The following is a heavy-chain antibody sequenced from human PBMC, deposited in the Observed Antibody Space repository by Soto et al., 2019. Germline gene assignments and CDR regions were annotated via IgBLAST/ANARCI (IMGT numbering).Heavy chain of an antibody. CDR2: IYYSGST. D-gene: IGHD3-9*01. Sequence: SETLSLTCTVSGGSISSGDYYWSWIRQPPGKGLEWIGYIYYSGSTYYNPSLKSRVTISVDTSKNQFSLKLSSVTAADTAVYYCARQNRVLRYFDWLLHFDYWGQGTLVTVSS. CDR1: GGSISSGDYY. J-gene: IGHJ4*02. V-gene: IGHV4-39*01. CDR3: ARQNRVLRYFDWLLHFDY.